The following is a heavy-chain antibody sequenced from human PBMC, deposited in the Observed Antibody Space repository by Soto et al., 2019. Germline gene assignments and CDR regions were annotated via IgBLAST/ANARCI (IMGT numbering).Heavy chain of an antibody. CDR1: GYRFTSYW. D-gene: IGHD1-1*01. J-gene: IGHJ6*02. V-gene: IGHV5-51*01. Sequence: GESLKNSCKGSGYRFTSYWIGWVRQMPGKGLEVMGIIYPGDSDTRYSPSFQGQVTISADKSISTAYLQWSSLKASDTAMYYCARHENVYNSFGCMDVWGQGTTVTVSS. CDR2: IYPGDSDT. CDR3: ARHENVYNSFGCMDV.